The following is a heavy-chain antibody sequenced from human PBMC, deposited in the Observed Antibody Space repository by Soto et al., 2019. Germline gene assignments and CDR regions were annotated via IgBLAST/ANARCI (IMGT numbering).Heavy chain of an antibody. CDR3: ARDVNDFRSQWQLYYYGMDV. CDR1: GFTFSSYS. CDR2: ISSSSSTI. J-gene: IGHJ6*02. D-gene: IGHD1-26*01. Sequence: PGGSLRLSCAASGFTFSSYSMNWVRQAPGKGLEWVSYISSSSSTIYYADSVKGRFTISRDNAKNSLYLQMNSLRDEDTAVYYCARDVNDFRSQWQLYYYGMDVWGQGTTVTVSS. V-gene: IGHV3-48*02.